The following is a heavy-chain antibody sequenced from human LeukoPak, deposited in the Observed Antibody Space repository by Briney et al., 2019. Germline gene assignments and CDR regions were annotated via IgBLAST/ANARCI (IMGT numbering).Heavy chain of an antibody. CDR2: IYHSGST. Sequence: SETLSLTCTVSGGSISSGDYYWSWIRQPPGKGLEWIGYIYHSGSTYYNPSLKSRVTISVDRSKNQFSLKLSSVTAADTAVYYCARVYYDSSGYLDYWGQGTLVTVSS. J-gene: IGHJ4*02. V-gene: IGHV4-30-4*01. CDR3: ARVYYDSSGYLDY. CDR1: GGSISSGDYY. D-gene: IGHD3-22*01.